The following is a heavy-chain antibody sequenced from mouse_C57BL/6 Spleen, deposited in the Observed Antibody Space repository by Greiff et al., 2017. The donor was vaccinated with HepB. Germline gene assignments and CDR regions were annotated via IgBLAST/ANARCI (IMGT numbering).Heavy chain of an antibody. V-gene: IGHV2-6-1*01. CDR3: ARQRDSNWYCDV. CDR2: IWSDGST. CDR1: GFSLTIYG. D-gene: IGHD2-5*01. Sequence: VKVVESGPGLVAPSPSLSISCTVSGFSLTIYGVHWVRQPPGKGLEWLVVIWSDGSTTYNSALKSSLSISKDNSKSQVFLKMNSHQTDDTAMDYCARQRDSNWYCDVWGKGTTVTVSS. J-gene: IGHJ1*03.